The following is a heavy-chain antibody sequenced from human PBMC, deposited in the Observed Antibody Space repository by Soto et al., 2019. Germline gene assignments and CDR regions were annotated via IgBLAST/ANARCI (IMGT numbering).Heavy chain of an antibody. Sequence: SVKVSFKASGYTFTGYYVHWVRQAPGQGLEWMGGIIPIFGTANYAQKFQGRVTITADESTSTAYMELSSLRSEDTAVYYCAREGSKEGVVPAARRDYYYYYGMDVWGQGTTVTVSS. CDR1: GYTFTGYY. J-gene: IGHJ6*02. CDR2: IIPIFGTA. D-gene: IGHD2-2*01. V-gene: IGHV1-69*13. CDR3: AREGSKEGVVPAARRDYYYYYGMDV.